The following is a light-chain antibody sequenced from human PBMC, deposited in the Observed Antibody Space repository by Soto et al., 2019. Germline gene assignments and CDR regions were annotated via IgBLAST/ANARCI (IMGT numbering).Light chain of an antibody. CDR1: RGSIASNY. Sequence: NFMLTQPHAVSESPGKTVTISCTGSRGSIASNYVQWYQQRPGSAPTTVIYEDNQRPSGVPDRFSGSIDSSSNSASRTISGLKTEDEADSYCQSYDSSNHVVFGGGTKLTVL. V-gene: IGLV6-57*02. CDR3: QSYDSSNHVV. J-gene: IGLJ2*01. CDR2: EDN.